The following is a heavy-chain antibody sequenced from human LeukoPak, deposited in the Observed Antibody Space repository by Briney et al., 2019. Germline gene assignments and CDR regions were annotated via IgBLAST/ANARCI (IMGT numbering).Heavy chain of an antibody. J-gene: IGHJ4*02. CDR1: GGSISSGSYY. Sequence: TLSLTCTVSGGSISSGSYYWGWIRQPPGKGLEWIGSLYYSGSTYYNPSLKSRVTISVDTSKNQFSLKLSSVTAADTAVYYCARHCCKGQLQDYWGQGTLVTVSS. D-gene: IGHD6-6*01. CDR3: ARHCCKGQLQDY. CDR2: LYYSGST. V-gene: IGHV4-39*01.